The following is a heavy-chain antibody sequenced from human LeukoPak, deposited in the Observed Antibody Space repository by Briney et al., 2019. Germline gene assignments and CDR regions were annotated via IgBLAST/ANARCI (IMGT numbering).Heavy chain of an antibody. V-gene: IGHV3-30*18. CDR2: ISYDGRNK. Sequence: GRSLRLSCAVSGFTFSTYGMHWVRQAPGKGLEWVAFISYDGRNKYYADSMRGRFTISRDNSKNTLYLQLNSLRDEDTAVYYCANVVAATDYYYYGMDVWGQGTTVTVSS. J-gene: IGHJ6*02. D-gene: IGHD2-15*01. CDR3: ANVVAATDYYYYGMDV. CDR1: GFTFSTYG.